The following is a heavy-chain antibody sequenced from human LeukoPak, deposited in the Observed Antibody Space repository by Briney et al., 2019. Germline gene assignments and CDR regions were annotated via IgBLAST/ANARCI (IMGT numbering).Heavy chain of an antibody. CDR3: APRSGGMDV. V-gene: IGHV3-23*01. J-gene: IGHJ6*02. CDR2: ISGGNT. CDR1: GLTLSSYA. Sequence: PGGSLRLSCAGSGLTLSSYAMSWVRQAPGKGLEWVSGISGGNTYYADSVKGWFTISRDNSKNTLYLQMNSLRAEDTAVYYCAPRSGGMDVWGRGTTVTVS.